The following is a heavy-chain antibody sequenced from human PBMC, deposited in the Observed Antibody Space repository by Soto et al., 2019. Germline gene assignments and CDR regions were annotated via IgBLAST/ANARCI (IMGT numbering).Heavy chain of an antibody. V-gene: IGHV4-59*08. CDR1: GGSISSYY. Sequence: SETLSLTCTVSGGSISSYYWSWIRQPPGKGLEWIGYIYYSGSTNYNPSLKSRVTISVDTSKNQFSLKLSSVTAADTAVYYCARLSPPFYCSSTSCNYYYYYMDVWGKGTTVTVSS. J-gene: IGHJ6*03. CDR3: ARLSPPFYCSSTSCNYYYYYMDV. CDR2: IYYSGST. D-gene: IGHD2-2*01.